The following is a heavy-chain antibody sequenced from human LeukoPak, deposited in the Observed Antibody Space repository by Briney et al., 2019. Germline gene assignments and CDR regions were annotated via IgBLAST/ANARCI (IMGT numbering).Heavy chain of an antibody. V-gene: IGHV3-30*02. CDR3: AKDGNSYGYVVAAFDI. D-gene: IGHD5-18*01. CDR2: IRYDGSNK. J-gene: IGHJ3*02. CDR1: GFTFSSYG. Sequence: GGSLRLSCAASGFTFSSYGMHWVRQAPGKGLEWVAFIRYDGSNKYYADSVKGRFTISRDNSKNTLYLQMNSLRAEDTAVYYCAKDGNSYGYVVAAFDIWGQGTMVTVSS.